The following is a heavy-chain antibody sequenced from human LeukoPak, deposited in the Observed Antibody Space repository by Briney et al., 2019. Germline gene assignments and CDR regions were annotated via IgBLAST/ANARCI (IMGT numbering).Heavy chain of an antibody. Sequence: PSETLSLTCNVSGGSIRSRGYYWGWIRQPPGKGLEWIGSMYFRGSTPYNPSLKSRVTISVDTSKNQFSLKLSSVTAADTAVYYCARGSSGWYTTFDYWGQGTLVTVSS. CDR3: ARGSSGWYTTFDY. CDR1: GGSIRSRGYY. D-gene: IGHD6-19*01. V-gene: IGHV4-39*07. CDR2: MYFRGST. J-gene: IGHJ4*02.